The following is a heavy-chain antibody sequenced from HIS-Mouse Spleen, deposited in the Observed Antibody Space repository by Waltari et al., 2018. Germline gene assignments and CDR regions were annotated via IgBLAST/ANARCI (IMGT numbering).Heavy chain of an antibody. J-gene: IGHJ3*02. D-gene: IGHD6-13*01. V-gene: IGHV1-2*02. Sequence: QVQLVQSGAEVKKPGASVKVSCKASGYTFTGYYMHWVRQAPGQGLEWMGWINPERGGKNCARKFKGRVTMTRDTSISTAYMELSRLRSDDTAVYYCARAQQLVLGDAFDIWGQGTMVTVSS. CDR3: ARAQQLVLGDAFDI. CDR2: INPERGGK. CDR1: GYTFTGYY.